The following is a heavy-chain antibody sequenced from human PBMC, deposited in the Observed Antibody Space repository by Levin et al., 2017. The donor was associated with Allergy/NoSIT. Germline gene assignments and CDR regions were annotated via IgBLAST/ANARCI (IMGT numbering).Heavy chain of an antibody. CDR3: ARNLPAADY. Sequence: GGSLRLSCAASGFTYSGLSMSWVRQAPGKGLEWVSYISSTSSITYYADSVRGRFTISRDNAKGSLYLQMSSLRVEDTAVYYCARNLPAADYWGRGTLVTVSS. CDR2: ISSTSSIT. J-gene: IGHJ4*02. CDR1: GFTYSGLS. D-gene: IGHD2-2*01. V-gene: IGHV3-48*01.